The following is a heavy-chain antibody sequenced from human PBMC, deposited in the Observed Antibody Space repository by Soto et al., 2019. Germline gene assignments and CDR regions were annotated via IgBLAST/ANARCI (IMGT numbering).Heavy chain of an antibody. Sequence: VNLSCKASAEAISSYAVSWVRQTHGQGLEWMGGIIPIFGTANYAQKFQGRVTITADESTSTAYMELSSLRSEDTAVYYCARDHRGYSGYDLRADYYYCSGMDVWGQGTTVTVSS. D-gene: IGHD5-12*01. CDR1: AEAISSYA. V-gene: IGHV1-69*13. CDR2: IIPIFGTA. CDR3: ARDHRGYSGYDLRADYYYCSGMDV. J-gene: IGHJ6*02.